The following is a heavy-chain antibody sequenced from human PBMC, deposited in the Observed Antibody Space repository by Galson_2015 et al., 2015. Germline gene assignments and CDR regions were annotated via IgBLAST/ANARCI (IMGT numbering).Heavy chain of an antibody. CDR1: GFTFSSYG. Sequence: SLRLSCAASGFTFSSYGMHWVRQAPGKGLEWVAVIWYDGSNKYYADSVKGRFTISRDNSKNTLYLQMNSLRAEDTAVYYCARDLDNWNYYYGMDVWGQGTTVTVSS. J-gene: IGHJ6*02. D-gene: IGHD1-20*01. CDR3: ARDLDNWNYYYGMDV. V-gene: IGHV3-33*01. CDR2: IWYDGSNK.